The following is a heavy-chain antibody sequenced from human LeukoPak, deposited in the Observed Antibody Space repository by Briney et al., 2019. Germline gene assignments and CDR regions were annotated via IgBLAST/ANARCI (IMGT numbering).Heavy chain of an antibody. CDR1: GFTVSSNY. V-gene: IGHV3-66*02. CDR2: IYSGGST. CDR3: AKDRSNQYCSSTSCYTLTH. D-gene: IGHD2-2*02. Sequence: PGGSLRLSCAASGFTVSSNYMSWVRQAPGKGLEWVSVIYSGGSTYYADSVKGRFTISRDNSKNTLYLQMNSLRAEDTAVYYCAKDRSNQYCSSTSCYTLTHWGQGTLVTVSS. J-gene: IGHJ4*02.